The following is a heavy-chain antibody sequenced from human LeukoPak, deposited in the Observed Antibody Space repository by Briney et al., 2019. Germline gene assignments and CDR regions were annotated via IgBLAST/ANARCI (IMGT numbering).Heavy chain of an antibody. CDR1: GYTFTGYY. V-gene: IGHV1-2*02. J-gene: IGHJ6*02. Sequence: ASVTVSCKASGYTFTGYYMHWVRQAPGQGLEWMGWINPNSGGTNYAQKFQGRVTMTRDTSISTAYMELSRLRSDDTAVYYCARGIAAAGAYYYYGMDVWGQGTTVTVSS. CDR2: INPNSGGT. CDR3: ARGIAAAGAYYYYGMDV. D-gene: IGHD6-13*01.